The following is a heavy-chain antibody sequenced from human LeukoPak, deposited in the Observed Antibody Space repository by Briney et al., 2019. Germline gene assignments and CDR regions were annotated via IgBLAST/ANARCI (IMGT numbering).Heavy chain of an antibody. Sequence: GGSLRLSCAASGFTFRSHWMHWVRQAPGKGLVWVSRINSDGSSTSYADSVKGRFTISRDNAKNTLYLQMNSLRAEDTAVYYCARGRGYSYGGDLGYWGQGTLVTVSS. J-gene: IGHJ4*02. CDR3: ARGRGYSYGGDLGY. CDR2: INSDGSST. CDR1: GFTFRSHW. D-gene: IGHD5-18*01. V-gene: IGHV3-74*01.